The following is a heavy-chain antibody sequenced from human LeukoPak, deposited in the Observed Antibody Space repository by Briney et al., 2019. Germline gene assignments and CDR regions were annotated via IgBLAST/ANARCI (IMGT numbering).Heavy chain of an antibody. D-gene: IGHD6-13*01. CDR3: TRSSPTAADAY. J-gene: IGHJ4*02. V-gene: IGHV3-73*01. Sequence: GGSLRLSCTASGFTFSNAWMSWVRQAPGKGLEWVGRIRSKANNYATSYAASVKGRFTISRDDSKNTAYLQMSSLKTEDTAVYYCTRSSPTAADAYWGQGTLVTVSS. CDR2: IRSKANNYAT. CDR1: GFTFSNAW.